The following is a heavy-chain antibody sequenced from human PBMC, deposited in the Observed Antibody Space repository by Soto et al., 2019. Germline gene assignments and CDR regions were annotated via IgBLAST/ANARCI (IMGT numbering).Heavy chain of an antibody. V-gene: IGHV1-46*03. CDR1: GYTLTELS. Sequence: ASVKVSCKVSGYTLTELSMHWVRQAPGQGLEWMGIINPSGGSTSYAQKFQGRVTMTRDTSTSTVYMELSSLRSEDTAVYYCARGGSVVLPIVYVVMEHWGQGTLVTVSS. D-gene: IGHD2-15*01. CDR3: ARGGSVVLPIVYVVMEH. J-gene: IGHJ1*01. CDR2: INPSGGST.